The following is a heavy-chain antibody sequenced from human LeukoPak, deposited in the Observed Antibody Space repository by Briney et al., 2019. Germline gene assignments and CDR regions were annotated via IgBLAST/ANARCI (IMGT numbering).Heavy chain of an antibody. CDR2: ISAYNGNT. V-gene: IGHV1-18*01. CDR1: GYTFTSYC. J-gene: IGHJ4*02. D-gene: IGHD6-13*01. Sequence: ASVKVSCKASGYTFTSYCIRWVRQAPGQGLEWMGWISAYNGNTNYAQKLQGRVTMTTDTSTSTAYMELSILRSDDTAVYYCAREGKASGYSSSRDHWRQGTLVTLSS. CDR3: AREGKASGYSSSRDH.